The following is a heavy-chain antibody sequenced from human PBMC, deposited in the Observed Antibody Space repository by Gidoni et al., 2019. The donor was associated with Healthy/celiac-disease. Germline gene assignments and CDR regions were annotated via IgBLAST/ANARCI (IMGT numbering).Heavy chain of an antibody. J-gene: IGHJ4*02. Sequence: EVQLVESGGGLVQPGGSLRLSCAASGFTFSSYVMSWVRQAPGKGLEWVSAISGSGGSTYYADSVKGRFTISRDNSKNTLYLQMNSLRAEDTAVYYCAKAPQYYYDSSGYYTLFDYWGQGTLVTVSS. CDR2: ISGSGGST. V-gene: IGHV3-23*04. CDR1: GFTFSSYV. CDR3: AKAPQYYYDSSGYYTLFDY. D-gene: IGHD3-22*01.